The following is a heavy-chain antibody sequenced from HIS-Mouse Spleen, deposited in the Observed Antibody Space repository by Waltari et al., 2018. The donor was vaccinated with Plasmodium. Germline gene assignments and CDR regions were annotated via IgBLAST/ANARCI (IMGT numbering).Heavy chain of an antibody. CDR1: GYTFTGYY. Sequence: QVQLVQSGAEVKKPGASVKVSCKASGYTFTGYYMHWVRQAPGQGLEWMGWVNPNSGGTNDVQKFQGRVTMTRDTSSSTAYMELSRLRSDDTAVYYCARVLGYKAAAGTFVEYFQHWGQGTLVTVSS. D-gene: IGHD6-13*01. CDR3: ARVLGYKAAAGTFVEYFQH. CDR2: VNPNSGGT. V-gene: IGHV1-2*02. J-gene: IGHJ1*01.